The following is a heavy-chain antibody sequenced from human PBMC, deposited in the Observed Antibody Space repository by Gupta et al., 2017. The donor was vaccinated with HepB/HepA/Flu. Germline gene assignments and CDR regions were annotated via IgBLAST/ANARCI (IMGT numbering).Heavy chain of an antibody. CDR3: ARGSLGEFQY. V-gene: IGHV1-18*01. CDR1: GYRFSSYG. J-gene: IGHJ4*02. CDR2: VNTYNGYT. Sequence: QVQLVQSGPEMKKAGASVKVSCRASGYRFSSYGFSWVRQAPGQGLEWMGWVNTYNGYTNYQQKFRGRVTMTTDLSTATAYMELRNLTSDDAGVYFCARGSLGEFQYWGQGTLVSGSS.